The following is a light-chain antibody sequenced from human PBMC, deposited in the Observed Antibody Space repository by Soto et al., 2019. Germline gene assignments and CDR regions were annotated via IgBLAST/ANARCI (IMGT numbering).Light chain of an antibody. V-gene: IGKV3-20*01. CDR3: QRYNSSPLT. J-gene: IGKJ4*01. CDR2: GAS. CDR1: QSVSSSY. Sequence: EIVLTQSPGTLSLSPGERATLSCRASQSVSSSYLAWYQQKPGQAPRLLIYGASSRATGIPARFSGSGSWKDFTLTISRLEPGDLAVCYRQRYNSSPLTLGGGTKV.